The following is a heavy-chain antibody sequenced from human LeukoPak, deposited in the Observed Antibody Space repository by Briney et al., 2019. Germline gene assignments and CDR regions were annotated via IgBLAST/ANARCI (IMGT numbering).Heavy chain of an antibody. CDR1: VGSMSSYY. CDR2: IYYSGST. V-gene: IGHV4-59*01. D-gene: IGHD6-13*01. J-gene: IGHJ5*02. CDR3: ARESNTAGVYIWFDP. Sequence: RTSETLSLTCTVSVGSMSSYYWSWIRQPPGKGLEWIGYIYYSGSTNYNPSLKSRVTISVDTSKNQFSLNLSAGPAGDRPWNYWARESNTAGVYIWFDPWGQGTLVTVSS.